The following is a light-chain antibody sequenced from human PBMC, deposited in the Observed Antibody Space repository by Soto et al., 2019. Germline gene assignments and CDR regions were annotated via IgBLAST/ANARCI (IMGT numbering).Light chain of an antibody. CDR3: SSYSSTTTLV. Sequence: QSALTQPASVSGSPGQSITISCTGTSSDVGGYNYVSWYQQYPGKAPKLMIYEVSNRPSGVSNRFSGSKSGNTASLTISGLQADDEADYYCSSYSSTTTLVFGTGTKVIVL. CDR1: SSDVGGYNY. J-gene: IGLJ1*01. CDR2: EVS. V-gene: IGLV2-14*01.